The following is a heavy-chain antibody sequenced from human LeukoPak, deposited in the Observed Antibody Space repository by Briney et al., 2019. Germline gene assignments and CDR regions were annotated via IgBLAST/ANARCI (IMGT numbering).Heavy chain of an antibody. CDR2: MNPNSGNT. CDR1: GYTFTSYD. D-gene: IGHD3-10*01. V-gene: IGHV1-8*01. J-gene: IGHJ6*02. CDR3: ASTISTGYGMDV. Sequence: GASVRVSCKASGYTFTSYDINWVRQATGQGLEWMGWMNPNSGNTGYAQKFQGRVTMTRNTSISTAYMELSSLRSEDTAVYYCASTISTGYGMDVWGQGTTVTVSS.